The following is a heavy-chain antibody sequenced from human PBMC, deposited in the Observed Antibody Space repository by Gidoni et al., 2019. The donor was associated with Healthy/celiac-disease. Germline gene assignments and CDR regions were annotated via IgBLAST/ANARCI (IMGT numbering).Heavy chain of an antibody. CDR2: INHSGST. J-gene: IGHJ5*02. V-gene: IGHV4-34*01. Sequence: QVQLQQWGAGLLKPSETLSLTCAVYGGSFRGYYWSWIRQPPGKGLEWIGEINHSGSTNYNPSLKSRVTISVDTSKNQFSLKLSSVTAADTAVYYCARGGIAVAGTAMNWFDPWGQGTLVTVSS. CDR1: GGSFRGYY. CDR3: ARGGIAVAGTAMNWFDP. D-gene: IGHD6-19*01.